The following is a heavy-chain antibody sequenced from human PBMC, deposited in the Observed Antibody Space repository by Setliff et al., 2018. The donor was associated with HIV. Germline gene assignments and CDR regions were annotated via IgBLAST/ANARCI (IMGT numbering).Heavy chain of an antibody. J-gene: IGHJ4*02. CDR3: ARESPSSSWFYFDF. D-gene: IGHD6-13*01. CDR2: INHRGST. V-gene: IGHV4-34*01. CDR1: GGSFSDYY. Sequence: SETLSLTCAVYGGSFSDYYWTWIRQSPGKGLEWIGEINHRGSTSYNPSLKSRVTVSVDTSKNQFSLKLGSVTAADTAVYYCARESPSSSWFYFDFWGQGTLVTVSS.